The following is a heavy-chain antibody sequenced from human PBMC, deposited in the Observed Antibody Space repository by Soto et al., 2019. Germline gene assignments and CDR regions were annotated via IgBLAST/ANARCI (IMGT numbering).Heavy chain of an antibody. J-gene: IGHJ3*02. D-gene: IGHD5-12*01. V-gene: IGHV4-30-4*01. CDR1: GGSISSGDYY. CDR3: AREEDAVDGYTFNAFDI. CDR2: IYYSGST. Sequence: SETLSLTCTVSGGSISSGDYYWSWIRQPPGKGLEWIGYIYYSGSTYYNPSLKSRVTISVDTSKNQFSLKLSSVTAADTAVYYCAREEDAVDGYTFNAFDIWGQGTMVTVSS.